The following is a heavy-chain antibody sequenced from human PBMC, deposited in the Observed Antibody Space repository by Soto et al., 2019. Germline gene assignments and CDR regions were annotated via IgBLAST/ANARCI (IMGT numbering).Heavy chain of an antibody. Sequence: ASVKVSCKASGYTFTSYGISWVRQAPGQGLEWMGWISAYNGNTNYAQKLQGRVTMTTDTSTSTAYMELRSLRSDDKAVYYCARKDYYDSSVYRRDFDSWGKGTLVTVSS. CDR3: ARKDYYDSSVYRRDFDS. D-gene: IGHD3-22*01. V-gene: IGHV1-18*01. J-gene: IGHJ4*02. CDR2: ISAYNGNT. CDR1: GYTFTSYG.